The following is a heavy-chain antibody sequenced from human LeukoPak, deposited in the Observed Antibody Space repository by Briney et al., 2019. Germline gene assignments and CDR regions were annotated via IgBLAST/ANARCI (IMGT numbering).Heavy chain of an antibody. CDR2: ISSSSSYI. D-gene: IGHD3-16*02. CDR1: GFTFSSYS. Sequence: PGGSLRLSCAASGFTFSSYSMNWVRQAPGKGLEWVLSISSSSSYIYYADSVKGRFTISRDNAKNSPYLQMNSLRAEDTAVYYCARDPGLSPLGAFDIWGQGTMVTVSS. V-gene: IGHV3-21*01. J-gene: IGHJ3*02. CDR3: ARDPGLSPLGAFDI.